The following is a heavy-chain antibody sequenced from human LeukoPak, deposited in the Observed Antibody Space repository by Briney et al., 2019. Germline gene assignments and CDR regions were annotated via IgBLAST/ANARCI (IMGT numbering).Heavy chain of an antibody. J-gene: IGHJ4*02. D-gene: IGHD1-1*01. CDR1: GFTFSSHW. Sequence: GGSLRLSCAGSGFTFSSHWMHWVRQAPGKGLVWVSRIKYDASSTSYADSVKGRFTISRDNAKNTLYLQMNSLRAEDTAVYYCAKVGRLTVNWNDLGTVDYWGQGTLVTVSS. V-gene: IGHV3-74*01. CDR2: IKYDASST. CDR3: AKVGRLTVNWNDLGTVDY.